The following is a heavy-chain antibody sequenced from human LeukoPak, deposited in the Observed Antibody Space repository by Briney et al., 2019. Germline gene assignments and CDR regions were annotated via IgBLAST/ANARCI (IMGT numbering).Heavy chain of an antibody. J-gene: IGHJ4*02. CDR2: ISAYNGNT. V-gene: IGHV1-18*01. D-gene: IGHD6-13*01. CDR3: AREGVAGTGLDF. Sequence: GASVKVSFKASGYTFTSYGISWVRQAPGQGLEWMGWISAYNGNTNYAQKLQGRITMTRDTSTSTLYMELSSLRSEDTAVYYCAREGVAGTGLDFWGQGTLVTVSS. CDR1: GYTFTSYG.